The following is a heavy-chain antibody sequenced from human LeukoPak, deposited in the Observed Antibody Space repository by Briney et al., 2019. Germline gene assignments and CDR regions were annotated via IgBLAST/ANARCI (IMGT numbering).Heavy chain of an antibody. CDR1: GYTLTELS. CDR2: FDPEDGET. CDR3: ARTVAGGAGNWFDP. V-gene: IGHV1-24*01. D-gene: IGHD1-1*01. J-gene: IGHJ5*02. Sequence: ASVKVSCKVSGYTLTELSMHWVRQAPGKGLEWMGGFDPEDGETIYAQKFQGRVTMTEDTSTDTVYMELSSLRSEDTAVYYCARTVAGGAGNWFDPWGQGTLVTVSS.